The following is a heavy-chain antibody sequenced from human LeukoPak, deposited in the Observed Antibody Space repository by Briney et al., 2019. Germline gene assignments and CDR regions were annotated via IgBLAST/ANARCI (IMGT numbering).Heavy chain of an antibody. CDR3: AKELRGYSYGLRNNWFDP. CDR1: GFTFSIYG. J-gene: IGHJ5*02. Sequence: PGRSLRLSCAASGFTFSIYGMHWVRHAPGKGLECVAVISYDGSNKYYADSVKGRFTSSRDNSKNTLYMQMNRLRAEDTAVYYCAKELRGYSYGLRNNWFDPWGQGTLVTVSS. V-gene: IGHV3-30*18. CDR2: ISYDGSNK. D-gene: IGHD5-18*01.